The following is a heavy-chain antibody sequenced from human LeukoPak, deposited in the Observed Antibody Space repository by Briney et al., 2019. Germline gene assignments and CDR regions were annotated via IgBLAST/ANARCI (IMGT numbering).Heavy chain of an antibody. Sequence: PGGSLRLSCAASGFTFSSYVMNWVRQAPGNGLEWVSSIDGSGGSTNYADSVKGRFTISRDNSENTLYLQMNSLRAEDTALYYCAKDGIQWGPYFDFWGQGTLVTVSS. CDR2: IDGSGGST. CDR1: GFTFSSYV. J-gene: IGHJ4*02. V-gene: IGHV3-23*01. D-gene: IGHD7-27*01. CDR3: AKDGIQWGPYFDF.